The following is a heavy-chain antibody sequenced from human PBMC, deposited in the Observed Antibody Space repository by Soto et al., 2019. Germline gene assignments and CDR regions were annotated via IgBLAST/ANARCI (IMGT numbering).Heavy chain of an antibody. CDR3: ARDLGLDLTGYYNYFYYGLDV. Sequence: GGSLRLSCAASGYTYSRYWMRWVRQAPGKGLEMVASIKHDGNEKYYVESVKGRFTISRDNAKNSLYLQMNSLRAEDTAMYYCARDLGLDLTGYYNYFYYGLDVWGQGT. CDR2: IKHDGNEK. D-gene: IGHD3-9*01. CDR1: GYTYSRYW. J-gene: IGHJ6*02. V-gene: IGHV3-7*04.